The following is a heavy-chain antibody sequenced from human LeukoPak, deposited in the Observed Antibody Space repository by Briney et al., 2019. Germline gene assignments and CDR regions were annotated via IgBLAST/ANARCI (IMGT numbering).Heavy chain of an antibody. CDR1: GFTFSKFA. Sequence: GRSLRLSCAAAGFTFSKFAMHWVRQAPGKGLEWVAVVSYDGSYKYYADSVKGRFTISRDNSKNTLYLQMNSLRAEDTAIYYCAREDSSGLDYWGQGTLVTVSS. V-gene: IGHV3-30*04. J-gene: IGHJ4*02. CDR3: AREDSSGLDY. D-gene: IGHD6-19*01. CDR2: VSYDGSYK.